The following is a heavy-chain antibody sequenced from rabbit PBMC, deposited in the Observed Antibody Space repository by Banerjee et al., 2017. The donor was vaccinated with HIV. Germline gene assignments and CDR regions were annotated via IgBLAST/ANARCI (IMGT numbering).Heavy chain of an antibody. CDR3: ARAGWGNYGVYSL. D-gene: IGHD2-1*01. CDR2: IYGGISGST. Sequence: QSLEESGGDLVKPGASLTLTCTASGFSFSSSYYMCWVRQAPGKGLEWIACIYGGISGSTYYASWAKGRFTISKTSSTTVTLQMTSLTAADTATYFCARAGWGNYGVYSLWGPGTLVTVS. J-gene: IGHJ6*01. CDR1: GFSFSSSYY. V-gene: IGHV1S40*01.